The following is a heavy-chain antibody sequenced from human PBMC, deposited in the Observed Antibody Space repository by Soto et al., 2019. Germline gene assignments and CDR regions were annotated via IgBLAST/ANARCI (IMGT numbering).Heavy chain of an antibody. V-gene: IGHV2-5*02. CDR2: ISWDGDK. J-gene: IGHJ5*02. Sequence: QITLKESGPTLVKPTQTLTLTCTFSGFSLSSSGVGLAWIRQPPGKALEWLALISWDGDKYYSPSLKNRLSISKDTSENHVVLTLTNVDPVDTGTYFCAHRPSDYIWGSYPTWGQGTLVTVSS. D-gene: IGHD3-16*01. CDR1: GFSLSSSGVG. CDR3: AHRPSDYIWGSYPT.